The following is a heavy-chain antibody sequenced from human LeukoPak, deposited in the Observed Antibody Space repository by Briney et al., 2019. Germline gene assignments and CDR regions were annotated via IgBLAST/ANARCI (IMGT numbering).Heavy chain of an antibody. D-gene: IGHD3-22*01. J-gene: IGHJ4*02. CDR2: ISWNSGSV. CDR1: GFTFDDYA. CDR3: ARDLPYYERSGMGFDL. Sequence: GGSLRLSCAASGFTFDDYAMHWVRQAPGKGLEWVSGISWNSGSVGYADSVKGRFTISRDNAKNSLYLQMNSLRAEDTALYYCARDLPYYERSGMGFDLWGQGNLGNVS. V-gene: IGHV3-9*01.